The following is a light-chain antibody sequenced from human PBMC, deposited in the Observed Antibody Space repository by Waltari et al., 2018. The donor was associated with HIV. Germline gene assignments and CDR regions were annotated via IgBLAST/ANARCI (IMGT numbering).Light chain of an antibody. CDR3: QQYYSNPWT. J-gene: IGKJ1*01. CDR2: WAS. CDR1: QSILHNSNNKNY. Sequence: DIVMTQSQESLAASLGQRATINCKSSQSILHNSNNKNYLAWYQEKPGQPPKLLIYWASMRQSGVPDRFRGSGSGTDFTLTISSLQAEDVAVYYCQQYYSNPWTFGHGTKVEIK. V-gene: IGKV4-1*01.